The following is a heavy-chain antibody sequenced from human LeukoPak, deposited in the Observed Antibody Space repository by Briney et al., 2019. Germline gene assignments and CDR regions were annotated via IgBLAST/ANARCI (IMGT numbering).Heavy chain of an antibody. D-gene: IGHD1-26*01. J-gene: IGHJ4*02. CDR2: INPSGGST. CDR1: GYTFTSYY. Sequence: ASVKVSCKASGYTFTSYYMRWMRQAPGQGLEWMGIINPSGGSTSYAQKFQGRVSMTRDTSISTTYMELSRLRSDDTAVYYCARDGNFDYWGQGTLVTVSS. CDR3: ARDGNFDY. V-gene: IGHV1-46*01.